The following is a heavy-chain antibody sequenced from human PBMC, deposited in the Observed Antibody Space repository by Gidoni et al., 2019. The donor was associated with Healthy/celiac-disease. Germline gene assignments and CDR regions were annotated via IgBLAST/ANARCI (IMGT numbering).Heavy chain of an antibody. CDR2: ISGSGGST. CDR3: AKAPRESYDSSGYYRRNYYYYGMDV. D-gene: IGHD3-22*01. J-gene: IGHJ6*02. CDR1: GFTFSSYA. V-gene: IGHV3-23*01. Sequence: EVQLLESGGGLVQPGGSLRLSCAASGFTFSSYAMSWVRQAPGKGLEWVSAISGSGGSTYYADSVKGRFTISRDNSKNTLYLQMNSLRAEDTAVYYCAKAPRESYDSSGYYRRNYYYYGMDVWGQGTTVTVSS.